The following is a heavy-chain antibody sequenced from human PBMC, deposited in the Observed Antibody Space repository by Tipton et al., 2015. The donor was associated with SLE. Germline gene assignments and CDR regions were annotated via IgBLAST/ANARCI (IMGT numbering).Heavy chain of an antibody. D-gene: IGHD7-27*01. Sequence: QLVQSGPEVKKPGASVKVSCKASGYTFTGYYMHWVRQAPGQGLEWMGWINPNSGGTTYAQKFQGRVTMTRDTSISTAYMELSRLRSDDTAVYYCARDRKLGMDNWFAPWGQGTLVTVSS. J-gene: IGHJ5*02. CDR3: ARDRKLGMDNWFAP. CDR2: INPNSGGT. V-gene: IGHV1-2*02. CDR1: GYTFTGYY.